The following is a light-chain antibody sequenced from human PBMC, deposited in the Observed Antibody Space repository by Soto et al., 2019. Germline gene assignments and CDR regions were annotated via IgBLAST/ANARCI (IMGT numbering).Light chain of an antibody. Sequence: EIVLMQSPGTLSLSPGERSTLSCMAIQSVSSTHLAWYQQKAGQAPRLLIYDASTRATGIPERFSGSGSGTDFTLTISRLVPEDFEVYCCQQFDGSLWTFGPGTKVDIK. CDR2: DAS. CDR1: QSVSSTH. CDR3: QQFDGSLWT. J-gene: IGKJ1*01. V-gene: IGKV3-20*01.